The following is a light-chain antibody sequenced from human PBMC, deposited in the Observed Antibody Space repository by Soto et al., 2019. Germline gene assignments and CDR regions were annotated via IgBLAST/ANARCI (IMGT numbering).Light chain of an antibody. Sequence: QSALTQPASVSGSPGQSITISCTGTSSDVGRYNLVSWYQQHPGKAPKLMIYEGSKRPSGVSNRFSGSKSGNTASLTISGLQAEDEADYYCCSYAGSSTSKVFGTGTKVTVL. CDR2: EGS. CDR3: CSYAGSSTSKV. CDR1: SSDVGRYNL. J-gene: IGLJ1*01. V-gene: IGLV2-23*01.